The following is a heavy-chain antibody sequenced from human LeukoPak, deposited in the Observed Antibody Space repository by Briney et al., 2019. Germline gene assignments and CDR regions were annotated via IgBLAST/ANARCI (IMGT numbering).Heavy chain of an antibody. D-gene: IGHD3-9*01. V-gene: IGHV1-3*01. CDR3: ARAGLRYFDWLYYNWFDP. CDR1: GYTFTSYT. Sequence: ASVKVSCKASGYTFTSYTIHWVRQAPGQRLEWMGWINAGNGNTKYSQEFQDRVTITRDTSASTAYMELSRLRSDDTAVYYCARAGLRYFDWLYYNWFDPWGQGTLVTVSS. J-gene: IGHJ5*02. CDR2: INAGNGNT.